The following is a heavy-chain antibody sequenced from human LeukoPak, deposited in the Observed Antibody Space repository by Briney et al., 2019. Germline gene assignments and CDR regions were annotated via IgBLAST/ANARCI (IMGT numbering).Heavy chain of an antibody. CDR1: GGSISSGGYS. J-gene: IGHJ4*02. CDR2: IYHSGST. V-gene: IGHV4-30-2*01. D-gene: IGHD4-17*01. CDR3: ARNYYGDFDY. Sequence: XTLSLTCAVSGGSISSGGYSWSWIRQPPGRGLEWIGYIYHSGSTYYNPSLKSRVTISVDRSKNQFSLKLSSVTAADTAVYYCARNYYGDFDYWGQGTLVTVSS.